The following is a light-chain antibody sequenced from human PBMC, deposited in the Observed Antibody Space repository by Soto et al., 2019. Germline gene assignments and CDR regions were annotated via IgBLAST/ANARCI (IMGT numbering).Light chain of an antibody. CDR3: QWRSDWTRRLT. V-gene: IGKV3-11*01. J-gene: IGKJ4*01. CDR2: DAS. Sequence: EVVLTQSPATLSLSPGERATLSCRASESIGNYLAWYQQKLGQAPKLLIYDASHRAIGIPGRFSGDGSGTDFTLTISSLEPEDFAVYYCQWRSDWTRRLTFGGGTKVEIK. CDR1: ESIGNY.